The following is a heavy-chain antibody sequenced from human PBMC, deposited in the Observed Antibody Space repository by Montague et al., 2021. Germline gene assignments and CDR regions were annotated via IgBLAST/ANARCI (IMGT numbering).Heavy chain of an antibody. CDR1: GFVFRLSW. CDR2: IKGKSDGGTT. D-gene: IGHD3-22*01. V-gene: IGHV3-15*01. CDR3: TTDLGDYYDSSGYYFDN. Sequence: SLSLSCAASGFVFRLSWMNWVRQTPGEGLEWVGRIKGKSDGGTTHYAAPVKGRFTISRDDSTNTLFLQMNSLKIEDTAVYFCTTDLGDYYDSSGYYFDNWGQGTLVTVSS. J-gene: IGHJ5*02.